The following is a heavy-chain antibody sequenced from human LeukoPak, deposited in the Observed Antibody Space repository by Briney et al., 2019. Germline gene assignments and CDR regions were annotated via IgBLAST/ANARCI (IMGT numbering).Heavy chain of an antibody. CDR2: INSDGSST. Sequence: GGSLRLSCAASGFTFSSYWMHWVRQAPGKGLVWVSRINSDGSSTSYADSVEGRFTISRDNAKNTLYLQMNSLRAEDTAVYYCARAADSSGYYDYWGQGTLATVSS. V-gene: IGHV3-74*01. CDR3: ARAADSSGYYDY. J-gene: IGHJ4*02. CDR1: GFTFSSYW. D-gene: IGHD3-22*01.